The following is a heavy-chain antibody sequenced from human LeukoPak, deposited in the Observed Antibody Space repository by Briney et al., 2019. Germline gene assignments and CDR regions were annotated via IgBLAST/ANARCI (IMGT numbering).Heavy chain of an antibody. Sequence: ASVKVSCKASGYTFTSYDTNWVRQATGQGLEWMGWMNPNSGNTGYAQKFQGRVTMTRNTSISTAYMELSSLRSEDTAVYYCARASSSGWYVVYNYWGQGTLVTVSS. CDR2: MNPNSGNT. V-gene: IGHV1-8*01. J-gene: IGHJ4*02. D-gene: IGHD6-19*01. CDR3: ARASSSGWYVVYNY. CDR1: GYTFTSYD.